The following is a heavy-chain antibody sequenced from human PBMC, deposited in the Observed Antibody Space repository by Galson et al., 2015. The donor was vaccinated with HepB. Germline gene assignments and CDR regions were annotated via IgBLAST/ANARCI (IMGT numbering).Heavy chain of an antibody. Sequence: SLRLSCAASGFTFSSYAMSWVRQAPGKGLEWVSAISGSGGSTYYADSVKGRFTISRDNSKNTLYLQMNSLRAEGTAVYYCADTNYYDSSGYFLGWGQGTLVTVSS. CDR1: GFTFSSYA. CDR2: ISGSGGST. V-gene: IGHV3-23*01. CDR3: ADTNYYDSSGYFLG. J-gene: IGHJ4*02. D-gene: IGHD3-22*01.